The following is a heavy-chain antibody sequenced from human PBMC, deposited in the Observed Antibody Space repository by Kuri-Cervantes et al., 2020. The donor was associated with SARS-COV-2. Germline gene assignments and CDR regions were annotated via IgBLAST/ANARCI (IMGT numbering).Heavy chain of an antibody. CDR2: IYYSGST. Sequence: SETLSLTCTVSGGSISSGDYYWSWIRQPPGKGLEWIGSIYYSGSTYYNPSLKSRVTISVDTSKNQFSLKLSSVTAADTAVYYCARHGLDPRSSWYLLPQIDYWGQGTLVTVSS. CDR3: ARHGLDPRSSWYLLPQIDY. J-gene: IGHJ4*02. V-gene: IGHV4-39*01. CDR1: GGSISSGDYY. D-gene: IGHD6-13*01.